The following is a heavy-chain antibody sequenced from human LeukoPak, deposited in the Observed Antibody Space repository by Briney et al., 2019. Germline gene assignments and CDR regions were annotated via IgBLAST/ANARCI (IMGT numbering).Heavy chain of an antibody. V-gene: IGHV3-23*01. CDR1: GFTFSSYG. CDR2: ISGSGGST. D-gene: IGHD6-19*01. J-gene: IGHJ6*03. Sequence: GGSLRLSCAASGFTFSSYGMSWVRQAPGKGLEWVSGISGSGGSTYYADSVKGRFTISRDNSKNTLYLRMNSLRAEDTAVYYCARERASIAVAGTYYYYYYMDVWGKGTTVTISS. CDR3: ARERASIAVAGTYYYYYYMDV.